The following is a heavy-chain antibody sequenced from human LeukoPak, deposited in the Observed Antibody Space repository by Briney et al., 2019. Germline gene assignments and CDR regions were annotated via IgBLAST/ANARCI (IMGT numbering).Heavy chain of an antibody. V-gene: IGHV1-69*13. CDR2: IIPIFGTA. Sequence: SVTVSCTASGGTFSSYAISWVRQAPGQGLEWMGGIIPIFGTANYAQKFQGRVTITADESTSTAYMELSSLRSEDTAVYYCARSYGDYWYYFDYWGQGTLVTVSS. D-gene: IGHD4-17*01. CDR1: GGTFSSYA. J-gene: IGHJ4*02. CDR3: ARSYGDYWYYFDY.